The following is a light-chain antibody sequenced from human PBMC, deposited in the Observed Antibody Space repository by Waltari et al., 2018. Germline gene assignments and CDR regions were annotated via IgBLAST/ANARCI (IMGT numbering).Light chain of an antibody. Sequence: QSALTQPASVSGSPGQSISISGTSTSSDVGGYNYVSWYQPQPGKAPKLVIFEVYNRPSGVSDRFSGSKSGNTASLTISGLQADDESDYYCSSYASTNSHVFGTGTRVTVL. CDR2: EVY. V-gene: IGLV2-14*01. CDR1: SSDVGGYNY. CDR3: SSYASTNSHV. J-gene: IGLJ1*01.